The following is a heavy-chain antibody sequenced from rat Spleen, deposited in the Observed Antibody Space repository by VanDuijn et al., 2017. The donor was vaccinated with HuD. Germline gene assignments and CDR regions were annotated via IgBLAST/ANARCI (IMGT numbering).Heavy chain of an antibody. D-gene: IGHD1-12*02. CDR3: TTDYYDGTSLAY. CDR1: GFTFSNYY. Sequence: EVQLVESGGGLVQPGRSLKLSCAASGFTFSNYYMAWVRQAPTKGLEWVAYITTGGDTSFYRDSVKGRFTISRDNAKSTLYLQMDSLRSEDTATYYCTTDYYDGTSLAYWGQGTLVTVSS. V-gene: IGHV5-27*01. CDR2: ITTGGDTS. J-gene: IGHJ3*01.